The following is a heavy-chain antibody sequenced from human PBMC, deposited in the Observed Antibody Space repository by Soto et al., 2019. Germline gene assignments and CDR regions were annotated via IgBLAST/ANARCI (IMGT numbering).Heavy chain of an antibody. Sequence: GGSLRLSCAASGFTFSSYGMHWVRQAPGKGLEWVAVISYDGSNKYYADSVKGRFTISRDNSKNTLYLQMNSLRAEDTAVYYCAKDRKRSSGWLYYFDYWGQGTLVTVSS. V-gene: IGHV3-30*18. D-gene: IGHD6-19*01. CDR2: ISYDGSNK. CDR3: AKDRKRSSGWLYYFDY. J-gene: IGHJ4*02. CDR1: GFTFSSYG.